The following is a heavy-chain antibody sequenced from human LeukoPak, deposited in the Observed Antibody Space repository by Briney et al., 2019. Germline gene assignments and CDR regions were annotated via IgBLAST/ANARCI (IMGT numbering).Heavy chain of an antibody. J-gene: IGHJ4*02. Sequence: GGSLRLSCAASGFTFSSYGMHWVRQAPGKGLEWVAVIWYDGSNKYYADSVKGRFTISRDNSKNTLYLQMNSLRAEDTAVYYCARAPFRYFDWLLVYWGQGTLVTVSS. CDR3: ARAPFRYFDWLLVY. CDR1: GFTFSSYG. V-gene: IGHV3-33*01. CDR2: IWYDGSNK. D-gene: IGHD3-9*01.